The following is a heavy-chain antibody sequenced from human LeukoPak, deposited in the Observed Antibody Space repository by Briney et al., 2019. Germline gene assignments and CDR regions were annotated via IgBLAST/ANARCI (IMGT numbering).Heavy chain of an antibody. Sequence: ASVKVSCKASGGTFSSYAISWVRQAPGQGLEWMGWISAYNGNTNYAQKLQGRVTMTTDTSTSTAYMELRSLRSDDTAVYYCARQAGLLWFGEFIHYFDYWGQGTLVTVSS. CDR3: ARQAGLLWFGEFIHYFDY. CDR1: GGTFSSYA. CDR2: ISAYNGNT. D-gene: IGHD3-10*01. J-gene: IGHJ4*02. V-gene: IGHV1-18*01.